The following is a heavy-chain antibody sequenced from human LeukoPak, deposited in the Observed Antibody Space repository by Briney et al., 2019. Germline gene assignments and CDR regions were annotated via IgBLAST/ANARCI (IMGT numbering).Heavy chain of an antibody. D-gene: IGHD4-11*01. CDR2: INDYNGNT. V-gene: IGHV1-18*01. CDR3: ARDLYRDSLPVSWFDP. Sequence: ASVKVSCKASGYTFTSYGISWVRQAPGQGLEWMGWINDYNGNTNYAQKLQGRVTMTTDTSTSTAYMELRSLRSDDTAVYYCARDLYRDSLPVSWFDPWGQGTLVTVSP. CDR1: GYTFTSYG. J-gene: IGHJ5*02.